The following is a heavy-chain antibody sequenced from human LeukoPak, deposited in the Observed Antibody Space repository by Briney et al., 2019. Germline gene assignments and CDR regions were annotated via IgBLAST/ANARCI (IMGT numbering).Heavy chain of an antibody. V-gene: IGHV3-30*02. D-gene: IGHD1-26*01. J-gene: IGHJ6*02. CDR2: IWYDGSNK. CDR3: AKNSGSYSYYYGMDV. CDR1: GFTFSSYG. Sequence: GGSLRLSCAASGFTFSSYGMHWVRQAPGKGLEWVAVIWYDGSNKYYADSVKGRFTISRDNSKNTLYLQMNSLRAEDTAVYYCAKNSGSYSYYYGMDVWGQGTTVTVSS.